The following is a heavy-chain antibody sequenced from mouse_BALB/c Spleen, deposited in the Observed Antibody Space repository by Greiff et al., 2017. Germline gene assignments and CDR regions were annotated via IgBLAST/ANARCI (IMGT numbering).Heavy chain of an antibody. D-gene: IGHD2-1*01. Sequence: EVKLVESGGGLVKPGGSLKLSCAASGFTFSDYYMYWVRQTPEKRLEWVATISDGGSYTYYPDSVKGRFTISRDNAKNNLYLQMSSLKSEDTAMYYCARGFGNYGGAWFAYWGQGTLVTVSA. CDR3: ARGFGNYGGAWFAY. J-gene: IGHJ3*01. CDR2: ISDGGSYT. CDR1: GFTFSDYY. V-gene: IGHV5-4*02.